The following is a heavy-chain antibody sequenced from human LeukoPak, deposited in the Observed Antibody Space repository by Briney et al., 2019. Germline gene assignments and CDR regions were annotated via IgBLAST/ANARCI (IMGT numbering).Heavy chain of an antibody. Sequence: PGGSLRLSCAASGFTFSSYEMNWVRQAPGKGLEWVSKISSSGSSIYYEDSVKGRFTISRDNAKNSLYLQMNSLRDEETAVYYCARRYSSSWFKPFDLWGQGTMVTVPS. D-gene: IGHD6-13*01. J-gene: IGHJ3*01. CDR2: ISSSGSSI. V-gene: IGHV3-48*03. CDR1: GFTFSSYE. CDR3: ARRYSSSWFKPFDL.